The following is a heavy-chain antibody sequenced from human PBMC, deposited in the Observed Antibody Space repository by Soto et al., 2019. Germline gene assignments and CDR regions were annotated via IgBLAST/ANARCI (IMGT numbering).Heavy chain of an antibody. CDR3: ARRGTSVFYQDWFEP. CDR2: INAGNGNT. Sequence: QVQLVQSGAEVKTTGASVKVSCKASGYSFTPYAMHWVRQAPGQRLEWMGWINAGNGNTKYSQKFQGRVTLTRDISATTAYMELSSLRSEDTAVYYCARRGTSVFYQDWFEPWGQGTLVTVSS. V-gene: IGHV1-3*01. J-gene: IGHJ5*02. CDR1: GYSFTPYA. D-gene: IGHD3-16*01.